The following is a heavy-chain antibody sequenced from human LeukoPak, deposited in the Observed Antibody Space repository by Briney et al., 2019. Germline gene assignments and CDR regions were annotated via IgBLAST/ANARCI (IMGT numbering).Heavy chain of an antibody. V-gene: IGHV1-69*13. CDR1: GGTFSSYA. J-gene: IGHJ4*02. D-gene: IGHD3-10*01. Sequence: ASVKVSCKASGGTFSSYAISWVRQAPGQGLEWMGGISPIFGTANYAQKFQGRVTITADESTSTAYMELSSLRSEDMAVHYCARDLGTMVRGDESFDYWGQGTLVTVSS. CDR2: ISPIFGTA. CDR3: ARDLGTMVRGDESFDY.